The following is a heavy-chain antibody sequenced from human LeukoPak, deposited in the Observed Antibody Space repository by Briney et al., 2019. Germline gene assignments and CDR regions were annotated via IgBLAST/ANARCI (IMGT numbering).Heavy chain of an antibody. D-gene: IGHD6-13*01. J-gene: IGHJ6*03. CDR2: IRTSGYT. Sequence: SQTLSLACTVPGGSIDSGTYYWTWMRQPAGKGLEWVGRIRTSGYTDYHPSLQSRVTISLDASRNQFSLKLNSVTAADTAVYFCARETEEIQSSSWGLYDSYYYMDVWGKGTAVTVSS. V-gene: IGHV4-61*02. CDR1: GGSIDSGTYY. CDR3: ARETEEIQSSSWGLYDSYYYMDV.